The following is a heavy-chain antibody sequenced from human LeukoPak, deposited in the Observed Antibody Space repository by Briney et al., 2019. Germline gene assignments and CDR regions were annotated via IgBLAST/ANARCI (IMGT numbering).Heavy chain of an antibody. CDR3: ARDHDYGDFDY. D-gene: IGHD4-17*01. Sequence: QAGGSLRLSCAASGFTFSSYWMHWVRQAPGKGLVWVSRTNSDGSSTTYADSVKGRFTISRDNATNTLYLQMNSLRAEDTAVYYCARDHDYGDFDYWGQGTLVTVSS. CDR1: GFTFSSYW. J-gene: IGHJ4*02. CDR2: TNSDGSST. V-gene: IGHV3-74*01.